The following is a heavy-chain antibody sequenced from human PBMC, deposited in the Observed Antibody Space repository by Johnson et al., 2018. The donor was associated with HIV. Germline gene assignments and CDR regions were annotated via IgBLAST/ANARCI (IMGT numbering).Heavy chain of an antibody. J-gene: IGHJ3*02. V-gene: IGHV3-66*01. D-gene: IGHD6-19*01. CDR2: IYSGGST. CDR1: GFTVSSNY. Sequence: VQLVESGGGLVQPGGSLRLSCAASGFTVSSNYMSWVRQAPGKGLEWVSVIYSGGSTYYADSVKGRLTISRDDSKNTLYLQMNSLRAEDTAVYYCARGKFSSGWYAFDIWGQGTTVTVSS. CDR3: ARGKFSSGWYAFDI.